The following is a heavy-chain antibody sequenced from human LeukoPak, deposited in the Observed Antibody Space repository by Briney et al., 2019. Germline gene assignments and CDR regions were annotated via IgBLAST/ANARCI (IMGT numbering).Heavy chain of an antibody. V-gene: IGHV1-2*02. D-gene: IGHD6-13*01. CDR3: ARGSSWCLYYYYYYIDV. J-gene: IGHJ6*03. CDR2: INPNSGGT. CDR1: GYTFTGYY. Sequence: GASVKVSCKASGYTFTGYYMHWVRQAPGQGLEWMGWINPNSGGTNYAQKFQGRVTMTRDTSTSTAYMELSRLRSDDTAVDYCARGSSWCLYYYYYYIDVWGKGTTVTVSS.